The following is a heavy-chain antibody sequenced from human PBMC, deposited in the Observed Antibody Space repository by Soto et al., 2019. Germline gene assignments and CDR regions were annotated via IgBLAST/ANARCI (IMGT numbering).Heavy chain of an antibody. J-gene: IGHJ4*02. CDR3: AREGISLSSRPFDY. Sequence: QVQLVESGGGVVQPGRSLRLSCAASGFAFSSYAIHWVRQAPGKGLEWVAVISYDGYNKYYADSVKGRFTIFRDNSENTVSLQMTSLRAEDTAVYYCAREGISLSSRPFDYWGQGTLVIVSS. V-gene: IGHV3-30-3*01. CDR1: GFAFSSYA. CDR2: ISYDGYNK. D-gene: IGHD3-3*02.